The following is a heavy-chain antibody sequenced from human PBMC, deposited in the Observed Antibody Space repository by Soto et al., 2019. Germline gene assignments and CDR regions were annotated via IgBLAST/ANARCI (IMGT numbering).Heavy chain of an antibody. Sequence: SATLSLTCAACGQSSSAYYWTWIPQPQGKGLEWIGEINHSGSTNYNPSLKSRVTISLDTSKNQFSLKLSSVTAADTAVYYCARATPSITMIVGVVPSGHPDGGLGMDVWGQGTTVT. CDR2: INHSGST. CDR1: GQSSSAYY. J-gene: IGHJ6*02. D-gene: IGHD3-22*01. V-gene: IGHV4-34*01. CDR3: ARATPSITMIVGVVPSGHPDGGLGMDV.